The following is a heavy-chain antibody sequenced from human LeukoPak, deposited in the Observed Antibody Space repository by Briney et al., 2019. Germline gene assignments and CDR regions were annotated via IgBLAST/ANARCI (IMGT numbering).Heavy chain of an antibody. CDR3: ARNYDVLTGYPYYFDH. CDR1: GFTFSNYA. J-gene: IGHJ4*02. CDR2: ITAGGSFK. Sequence: PGGSLRLSCAASGFTFSNYAMNWVRQASGKGLDWVSSITAGGSFKYYADSVEGRFTISRDNAKNSLYLQMSSLTPEDTAVYYCARNYDVLTGYPYYFDHWGQGILVTVSS. D-gene: IGHD3-9*01. V-gene: IGHV3-21*01.